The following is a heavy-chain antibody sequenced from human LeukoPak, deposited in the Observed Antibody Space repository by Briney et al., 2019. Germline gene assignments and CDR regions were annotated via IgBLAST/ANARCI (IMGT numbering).Heavy chain of an antibody. CDR3: ATVIFVYSAFDI. CDR2: IKSKHDGATT. J-gene: IGHJ3*02. Sequence: PGGSLRLSCSASGFPFANTWMTWVRQAPGKGLEWVGRIKSKHDGATTDYAAPVKGRFTISRDDSKNTLYLQMTSLNAEDSAVYFLATVIFVYSAFDIWGQGTVVTVSS. D-gene: IGHD3-16*02. V-gene: IGHV3-15*01. CDR1: GFPFANTW.